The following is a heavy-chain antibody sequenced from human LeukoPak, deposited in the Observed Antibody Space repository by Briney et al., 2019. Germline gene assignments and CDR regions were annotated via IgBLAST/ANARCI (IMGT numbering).Heavy chain of an antibody. CDR3: ARVEKGYCSSTSCHDGGYYYYYMDV. Sequence: PGGSLRLSCAASGFTFSSHWMSWVRQAPGKGLEWVANIKQDGSEKYYVDSVKGRFTISRDNAKNSLYLQMNSLRAEDTAVYYCARVEKGYCSSTSCHDGGYYYYYMDVWGKGTTVTVSS. V-gene: IGHV3-7*01. D-gene: IGHD2-2*01. CDR1: GFTFSSHW. J-gene: IGHJ6*03. CDR2: IKQDGSEK.